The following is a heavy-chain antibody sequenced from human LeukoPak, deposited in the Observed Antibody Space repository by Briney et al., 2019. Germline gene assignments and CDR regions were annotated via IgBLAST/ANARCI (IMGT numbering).Heavy chain of an antibody. CDR1: GFTFSHYG. J-gene: IGHJ5*01. CDR3: AEDAQRGFDYSNSLES. D-gene: IGHD4-11*01. Sequence: PGGSLRLSCATSGFTFSHYGMHWVRQAPGKGLEWVAVIWSDATNMYYGDSVKGRFTISRDNSRKTLYLQMNSLRVEDTAVYYCAEDAQRGFDYSNSLESWGQGTLVTVPS. V-gene: IGHV3-33*03. CDR2: IWSDATNM.